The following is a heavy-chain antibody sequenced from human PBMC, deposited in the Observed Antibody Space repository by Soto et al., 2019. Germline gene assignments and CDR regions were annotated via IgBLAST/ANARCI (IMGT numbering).Heavy chain of an antibody. D-gene: IGHD1-7*01. CDR1: GYTLTELS. CDR2: FDPEDGET. CDR3: ATDQTGTTYYYYGMDV. V-gene: IGHV1-24*01. J-gene: IGHJ6*02. Sequence: ASVKVSCKVSGYTLTELSMHWVRQAPGKGLEWMGGFDPEDGETIYAQKFQGRVTMTEDTSTDTAYMELSSLRSEDTAVYYCATDQTGTTYYYYGMDVWGQGTTVTVSS.